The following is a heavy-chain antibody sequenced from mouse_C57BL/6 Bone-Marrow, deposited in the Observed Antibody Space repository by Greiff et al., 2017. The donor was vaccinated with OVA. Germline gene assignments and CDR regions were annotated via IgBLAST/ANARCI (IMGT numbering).Heavy chain of an antibody. CDR1: GYTFTSYW. J-gene: IGHJ2*01. CDR2: IDPSDSYT. V-gene: IGHV1-59*01. CDR3: ARSGIYYDYDDGAHFDY. Sequence: VQLQQPGAELVRPGTSVKLSCKASGYTFTSYWMHWVKQRPGQGLEWIGVIDPSDSYTNYNQKFKGKATLTVDTSSSTAYMQLSSLTSEDSAVYYCARSGIYYDYDDGAHFDYWGQGTTLTVSS. D-gene: IGHD2-4*01.